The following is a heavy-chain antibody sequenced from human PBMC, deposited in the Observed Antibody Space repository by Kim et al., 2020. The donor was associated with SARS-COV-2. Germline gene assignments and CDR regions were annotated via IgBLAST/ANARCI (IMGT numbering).Heavy chain of an antibody. J-gene: IGHJ1*01. D-gene: IGHD3-22*01. CDR3: ARDYYDSSGSEYFQH. V-gene: IGHV3-48*04. Sequence: GGSLRLSCAASGFTFSSYSMNWVRQAPGKGLEWVSYISSSSSTIYYADSVKGRFTISRDNAKNSLYLQMNSLRAEDTAVYYCARDYYDSSGSEYFQHWGQGTLVTVSS. CDR1: GFTFSSYS. CDR2: ISSSSSTI.